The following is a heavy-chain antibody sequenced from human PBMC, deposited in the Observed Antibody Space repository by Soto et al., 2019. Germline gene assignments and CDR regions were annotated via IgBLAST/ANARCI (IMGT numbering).Heavy chain of an antibody. V-gene: IGHV4-39*01. J-gene: IGHJ6*03. CDR2: IYYSGST. CDR3: AGSSGSVYYYYYYMDV. Sequence: SETLSLTCTVSGGSISSSSYYWGWIRQPPGKGLEWIGSIYYSGSTYYNPSLKSRVTISVDTSKNQFSLKLSSVTAADTAVYYCAGSSGSVYYYYYYMDVWGKGTTVTVSS. D-gene: IGHD1-26*01. CDR1: GGSISSSSYY.